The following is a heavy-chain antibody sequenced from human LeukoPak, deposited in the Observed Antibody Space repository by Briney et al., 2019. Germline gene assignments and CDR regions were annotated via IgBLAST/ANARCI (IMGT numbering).Heavy chain of an antibody. CDR2: MYHSGDT. Sequence: TSETLSLTCIVSGGSINNHYWTWIRQPPGKGLEWIGSMYHSGDTYYNPSLKSRVTISVDTSKNQLSLKLSSVTAADTAVYYCARSKAHLSTSWYGTWFDPWGQGTLVTVSS. D-gene: IGHD2-2*01. CDR3: ARSKAHLSTSWYGTWFDP. V-gene: IGHV4-59*08. CDR1: GGSINNHY. J-gene: IGHJ5*02.